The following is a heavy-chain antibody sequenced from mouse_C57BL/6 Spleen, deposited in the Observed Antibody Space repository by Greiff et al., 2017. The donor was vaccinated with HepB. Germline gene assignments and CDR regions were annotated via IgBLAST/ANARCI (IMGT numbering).Heavy chain of an antibody. D-gene: IGHD2-5*01. CDR1: GYTFTSYW. V-gene: IGHV1-55*01. CDR3: ASYYSNYEGAY. CDR2: IYPGSGST. J-gene: IGHJ3*01. Sequence: QVHVKQPGAELVKPGASVKMSCKASGYTFTSYWITWVKQRPGQGLEWIGDIYPGSGSTNYNEKFKSKATLTVDTSSSTAYMQLSSLTSEDSAVYYCASYYSNYEGAYWGQGTLVTVSA.